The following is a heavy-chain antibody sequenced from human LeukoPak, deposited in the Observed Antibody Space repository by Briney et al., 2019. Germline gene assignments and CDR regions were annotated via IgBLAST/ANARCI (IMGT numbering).Heavy chain of an antibody. D-gene: IGHD5-18*01. CDR3: AKDIAQGYTFGSIEQDY. Sequence: GGSLRLSCAVSGLTFSRYAMSWVRQAPGKGLEWVSAISESGSGTYYADSVRGRFTISRDNSKDTLSLQMNSLRAEDTAVYYCAKDIAQGYTFGSIEQDYWGQGTLVTVSS. V-gene: IGHV3-23*01. CDR2: ISESGSGT. J-gene: IGHJ4*02. CDR1: GLTFSRYA.